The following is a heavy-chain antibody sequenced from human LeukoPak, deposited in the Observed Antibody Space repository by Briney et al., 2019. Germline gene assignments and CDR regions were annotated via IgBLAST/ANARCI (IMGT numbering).Heavy chain of an antibody. V-gene: IGHV3-30*02. D-gene: IGHD3-9*01. CDR1: GFTFSSYG. CDR2: IRYDGSNK. Sequence: PGGSLRLSCAASGFTFSSYGMHWVRQAPGKGLEWVAFIRYDGSNKYYADSVKGRFTISRDNSKSTLYLQMNSLRAEDTAVYYCAKAETGYSPYYYYGMDVWGQGTTVTVSS. CDR3: AKAETGYSPYYYYGMDV. J-gene: IGHJ6*02.